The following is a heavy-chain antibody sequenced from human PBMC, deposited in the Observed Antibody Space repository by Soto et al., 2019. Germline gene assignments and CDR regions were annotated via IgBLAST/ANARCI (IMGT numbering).Heavy chain of an antibody. Sequence: QVQLQESGPGLVSPWGTLSLTCTVSGASISSSCYYWGWIRQAPGKGLEWVGTIDYIGNTYYNPSLKRRSTLAVDTSKNQISLLLNSVTAADTAVHYCVRGGLRYQQSSYYFDVWGQGTLVTVAS. V-gene: IGHV4-39*01. CDR1: GASISSSCYY. CDR3: VRGGLRYQQSSYYFDV. CDR2: IDYIGNT. D-gene: IGHD3-16*01. J-gene: IGHJ4*02.